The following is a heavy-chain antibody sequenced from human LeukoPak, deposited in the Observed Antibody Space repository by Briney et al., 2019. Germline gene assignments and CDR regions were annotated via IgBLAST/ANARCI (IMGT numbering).Heavy chain of an antibody. V-gene: IGHV4-59*08. D-gene: IGHD5-18*01. CDR3: ARHTAMAKLNYFDY. J-gene: IGHJ4*02. CDR1: GGSINGDY. Sequence: SETLSLTCSVSGGSINGDYRSWIRQTPGKGLEWIGYIHYSGRTSYNPSLKSRVTISVDTSKNQFSLKLSSVTAADTAVYYCARHTAMAKLNYFDYWGQGTLVTVYS. CDR2: IHYSGRT.